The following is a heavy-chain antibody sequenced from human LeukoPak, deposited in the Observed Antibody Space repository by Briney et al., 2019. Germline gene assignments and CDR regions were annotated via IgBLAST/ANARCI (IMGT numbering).Heavy chain of an antibody. J-gene: IGHJ3*02. Sequence: ASVKVSCKASGYTFTGYYMHWVRQAPGQGLEWMGWINPNSGGTNYGQKFQGRVTMTRDTSISTAYMELSRLRSDDTAVYYCAREKVVLMVYASEDAFDIWGQGTMVTVSS. D-gene: IGHD2-8*01. CDR3: AREKVVLMVYASEDAFDI. V-gene: IGHV1-2*02. CDR1: GYTFTGYY. CDR2: INPNSGGT.